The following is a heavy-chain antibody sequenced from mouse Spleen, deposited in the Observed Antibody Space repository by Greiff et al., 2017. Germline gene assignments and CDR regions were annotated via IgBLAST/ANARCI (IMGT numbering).Heavy chain of an antibody. Sequence: EVKLVESGPELVKPGASVKIPCKASGYTFTDYNMDWVKQSHGKSLEWIGDINPNNGGTIYNQKFKGKATLTVDKSSSTAYMELRSLTSEDTAVYYCARRGGLLRLRYFDVWGAGTTVTVSS. J-gene: IGHJ1*01. CDR3: ARRGGLLRLRYFDV. CDR1: GYTFTDYN. D-gene: IGHD1-2*01. CDR2: INPNNGGT. V-gene: IGHV1-18*01.